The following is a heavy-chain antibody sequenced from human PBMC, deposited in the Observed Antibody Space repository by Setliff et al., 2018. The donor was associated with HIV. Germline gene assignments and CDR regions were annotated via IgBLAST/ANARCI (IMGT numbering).Heavy chain of an antibody. CDR3: ARVDPVFGNRRTGTTDY. Sequence: SETLSLTCTVSGYSISSGFYWGWIRQPPGKGLEWIGNIFHSGNTDYNPSLKSRVTISVDTSKNQFSLNLSSVTAADTAVYYCARVDPVFGNRRTGTTDYWGQGTLVTVSS. V-gene: IGHV4-38-2*02. D-gene: IGHD1-7*01. J-gene: IGHJ4*02. CDR2: IFHSGNT. CDR1: GYSISSGFY.